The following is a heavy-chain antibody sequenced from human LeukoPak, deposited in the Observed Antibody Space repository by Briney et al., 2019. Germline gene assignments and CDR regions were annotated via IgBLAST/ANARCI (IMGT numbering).Heavy chain of an antibody. CDR2: VYTSGST. CDR3: ARVSSGGWHPTDY. J-gene: IGHJ4*02. Sequence: SETLSLTCSVSGGSISGYYWTWIRQPAGKGLEWIGRVYTSGSTHYNPSLKTRLTMSVDTSKNQFSLKLSSVTAADTAVYYCARVSSGGWHPTDYWGQGTLVSVSS. V-gene: IGHV4-4*07. D-gene: IGHD6-19*01. CDR1: GGSISGYY.